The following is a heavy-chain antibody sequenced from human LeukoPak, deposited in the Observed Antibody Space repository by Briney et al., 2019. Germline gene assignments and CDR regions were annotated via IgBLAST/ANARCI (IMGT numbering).Heavy chain of an antibody. CDR2: INAGNGNT. V-gene: IGHV1-3*01. J-gene: IGHJ6*02. Sequence: ASVKVSCKASGGTFSSYAISWVRQAPGQRLEWMGWINAGNGNTKYSQKFQGRVTITRDTSASTAYMELSSLRSEDTAVYYCASEYYDSSGYNNYYYGMDVWGQGTTVTVSS. D-gene: IGHD3-22*01. CDR1: GGTFSSYA. CDR3: ASEYYDSSGYNNYYYGMDV.